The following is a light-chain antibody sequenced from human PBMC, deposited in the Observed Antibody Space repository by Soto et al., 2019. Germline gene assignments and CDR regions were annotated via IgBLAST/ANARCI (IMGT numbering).Light chain of an antibody. CDR3: QLWVSSSHHFYA. Sequence: SYELTQPPSVSVAPGQTARITCGGYNIGSKSVHWYQQKPGQAPVLVVYNDRDRPPGIPERFSGSNSGNTATLTISRVEAGDEADYYCQLWVSSSHHFYAFGTGTKVTVL. CDR1: NIGSKS. V-gene: IGLV3-21*02. CDR2: NDR. J-gene: IGLJ1*01.